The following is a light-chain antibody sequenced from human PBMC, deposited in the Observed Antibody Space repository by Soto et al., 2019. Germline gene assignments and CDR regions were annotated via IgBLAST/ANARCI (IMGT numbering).Light chain of an antibody. Sequence: ILMTQSPATLSVSPGERATLSCRASQSVSNNLAWYQQKPGQAPRLLIYDASTRATGIPARFSGSGSGTEFTLTISGLQSEDCAVYYCQQYNNWHPWTFGQGTKVEIK. CDR3: QQYNNWHPWT. V-gene: IGKV3-15*01. J-gene: IGKJ1*01. CDR1: QSVSNN. CDR2: DAS.